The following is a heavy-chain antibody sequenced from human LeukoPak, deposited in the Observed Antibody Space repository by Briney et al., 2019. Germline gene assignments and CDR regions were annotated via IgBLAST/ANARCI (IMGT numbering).Heavy chain of an antibody. J-gene: IGHJ2*01. Sequence: SETLSLTCTVSGGSITGGGYSWSWIRQAPGKGLEWIGYFYHGGSTSYNPSLRSRVTISVDRSKDQFSLKLTSVTAADTAVYYCARSAFAEGYFDLWGRGTLVTASS. CDR1: GGSITGGGYS. CDR3: ARSAFAEGYFDL. V-gene: IGHV4-30-2*01. CDR2: FYHGGST.